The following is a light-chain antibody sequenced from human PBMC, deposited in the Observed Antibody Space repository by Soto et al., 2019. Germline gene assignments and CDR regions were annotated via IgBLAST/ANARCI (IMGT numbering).Light chain of an antibody. CDR1: QGISSY. V-gene: IGKV1-8*01. CDR3: QQYYSYPPI. Sequence: AIRMTQSPSSFSASTGDRVTITCRASQGISSYLAWYQQKPGKAPKLLIYAASTLQSGVTSRFSGSGSGTDFTLTISCLQSEDFATYYCQQYYSYPPIFGPGTKVDI. J-gene: IGKJ3*01. CDR2: AAS.